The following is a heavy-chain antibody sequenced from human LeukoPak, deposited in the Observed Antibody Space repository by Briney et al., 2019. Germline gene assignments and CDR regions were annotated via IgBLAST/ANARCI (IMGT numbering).Heavy chain of an antibody. CDR1: SGSVSSYY. D-gene: IGHD3-10*01. V-gene: IGHV4-59*02. CDR2: IYHTGSN. Sequence: SETLSLTCLVSSGSVSSYYWTWIRQPPGKGLEWIGYIYHTGSNNYSPSLKSRVTMYVDTSKNQLSLKLSSVTAADTAVYYCARDRVGPSLQHWGQGTLVTVSS. CDR3: ARDRVGPSLQH. J-gene: IGHJ1*01.